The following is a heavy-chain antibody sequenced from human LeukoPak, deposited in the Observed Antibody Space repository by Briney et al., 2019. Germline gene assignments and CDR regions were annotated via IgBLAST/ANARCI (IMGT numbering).Heavy chain of an antibody. CDR3: ARSGSGSYYFFSDY. Sequence: SETLSLTCTVSGYSISSGYYWGWMRQPPGKGLEWIGTIYHSGSTYYNPSLKSRVTISVDMSKNQFSLKLSSVTAADTAVYYCARSGSGSYYFFSDYWGQGTLVTVSS. CDR2: IYHSGST. J-gene: IGHJ4*02. CDR1: GYSISSGYY. D-gene: IGHD1-26*01. V-gene: IGHV4-38-2*02.